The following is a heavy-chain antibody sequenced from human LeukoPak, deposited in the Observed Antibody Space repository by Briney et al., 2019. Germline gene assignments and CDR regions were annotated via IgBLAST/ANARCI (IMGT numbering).Heavy chain of an antibody. D-gene: IGHD3-22*01. J-gene: IGHJ4*02. Sequence: PGGSLRLSCAASGFTFSSYAMHWVRQAPGKGLEWVAVISYDGSNKYYADSVKGRFTISRDNSKNTLYLQMNSLRAEDTAVHYCARDRVVARFDYWGQGTLVTVSS. CDR1: GFTFSSYA. CDR3: ARDRVVARFDY. V-gene: IGHV3-30*04. CDR2: ISYDGSNK.